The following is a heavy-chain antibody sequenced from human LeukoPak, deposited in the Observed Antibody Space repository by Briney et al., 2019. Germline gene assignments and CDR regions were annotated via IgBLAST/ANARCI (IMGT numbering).Heavy chain of an antibody. CDR3: ARNNGMDA. CDR2: VNRDGSET. J-gene: IGHJ6*02. Sequence: GGSLRLSCAASGFALSSHWMTWVRQVPGRGPEWVANVNRDGSETYYLDSVKGRITISKDNAKNSLYLQMNSLRAEDTALYHCARNNGMDAWGQGTTVIVSS. CDR1: GFALSSHW. V-gene: IGHV3-7*03.